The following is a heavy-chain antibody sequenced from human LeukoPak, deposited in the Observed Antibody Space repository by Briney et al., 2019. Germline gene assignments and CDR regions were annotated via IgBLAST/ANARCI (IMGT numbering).Heavy chain of an antibody. CDR3: AKDVSSYWGLMYYYDSSGYYLSYFDY. J-gene: IGHJ4*02. D-gene: IGHD3-22*01. Sequence: GGSLRLSCAASGFTFSSYAMSWVRQAPGKGLEWVSAISGSGGSTYYADSVKGRFTISRDNSKNTLYLQMNSLRAEDTAVYYCAKDVSSYWGLMYYYDSSGYYLSYFDYWGQGTLVTVSS. V-gene: IGHV3-23*01. CDR2: ISGSGGST. CDR1: GFTFSSYA.